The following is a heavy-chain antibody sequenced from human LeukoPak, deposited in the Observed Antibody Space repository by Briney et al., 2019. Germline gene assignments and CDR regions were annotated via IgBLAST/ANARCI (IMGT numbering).Heavy chain of an antibody. V-gene: IGHV1-58*02. CDR2: IVVGSGNT. CDR3: AATLGYCSGGSCLALPDY. CDR1: GFTFTSSA. J-gene: IGHJ4*02. D-gene: IGHD2-15*01. Sequence: SVKVSCKASGFTFTSSAMQWVRQSRGQRLEWIGWIVVGSGNTNYAQKFQERVTITRDMSTSTAYMELSSLRSEDTAVYYCAATLGYCSGGSCLALPDYWGQGTLVTVSS.